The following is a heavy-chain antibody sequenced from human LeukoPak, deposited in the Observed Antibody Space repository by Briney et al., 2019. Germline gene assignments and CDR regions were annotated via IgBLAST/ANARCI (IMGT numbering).Heavy chain of an antibody. CDR3: ARGRGGTYYWYDP. J-gene: IGHJ5*02. CDR1: GGSINSDSYQ. CDR2: SYTSGST. D-gene: IGHD1-26*01. V-gene: IGHV4-61*02. Sequence: PSQTLSLTCTVSGGSINSDSYQWSWIRQPAGKGMERIGRSYTSGSTNYNPSLKNRATISVDTSKNQFSLKLTSVTAADTAVYYCARGRGGTYYWYDPWGQVTLVTVSS.